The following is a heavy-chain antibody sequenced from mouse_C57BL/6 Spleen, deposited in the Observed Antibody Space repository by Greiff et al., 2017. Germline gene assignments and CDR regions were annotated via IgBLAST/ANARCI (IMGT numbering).Heavy chain of an antibody. D-gene: IGHD1-1*01. CDR3: AFITEAY. Sequence: QVHVKQPGAELVKPGASVKLSCKASGYTFTSYWMHWVKQRPGRGLEWIGRIDPNSGGTKYNEKFKSKATLTVDKPSSTAYMQLSSLTSEDSAVYYCAFITEAYWGQGTLVTVSA. J-gene: IGHJ3*01. CDR2: IDPNSGGT. V-gene: IGHV1-72*01. CDR1: GYTFTSYW.